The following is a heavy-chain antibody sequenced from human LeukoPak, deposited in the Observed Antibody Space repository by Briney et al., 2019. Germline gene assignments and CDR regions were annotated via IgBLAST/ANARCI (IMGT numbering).Heavy chain of an antibody. V-gene: IGHV2-5*02. J-gene: IGHJ4*02. Sequence: SGPTLVNPTQTLTLTCTFSGFSLTTSGVGVGWIRQPPGKALEWLAVIYWDNDKRYSPSLKSRLTITKDTSKNQVVLTLANMDPVDTATYYCVHRRYRSGSWDFGDFDYWGQGTLVTVSS. D-gene: IGHD2-15*01. CDR2: IYWDNDK. CDR1: GFSLTTSGVG. CDR3: VHRRYRSGSWDFGDFDY.